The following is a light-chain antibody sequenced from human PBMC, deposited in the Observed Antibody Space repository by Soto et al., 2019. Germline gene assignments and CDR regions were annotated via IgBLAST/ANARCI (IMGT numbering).Light chain of an antibody. CDR3: QSYDSSLSGVV. V-gene: IGLV1-40*01. J-gene: IGLJ3*02. CDR2: GNS. CDR1: SSNIGAGYD. Sequence: QSALTQPPSVSGAPGQRVTISCTGSSSNIGAGYDVHWYQQLPGTAPKLLIYGNSNRPSGVPDRFSGSKSGTSASVAITGLQAEDEADYYCQSYDSSLSGVVFGGGTKVTVL.